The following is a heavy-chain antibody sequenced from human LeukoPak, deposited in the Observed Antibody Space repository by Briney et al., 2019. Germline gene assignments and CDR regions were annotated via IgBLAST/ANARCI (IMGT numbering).Heavy chain of an antibody. D-gene: IGHD2-21*01. CDR3: ARDSGDLNWFDP. V-gene: IGHV1-3*01. CDR1: GYTFTSYA. J-gene: IGHJ5*02. Sequence: ASVKVSCKASGYTFTSYAIHWVRQAPGQRLEWMGWINAGNGETKYSQNFQDRVTITKDTSASTAYMELNSLTSEDMAVYYCARDSGDLNWFDPWGQGTLVTISS. CDR2: INAGNGET.